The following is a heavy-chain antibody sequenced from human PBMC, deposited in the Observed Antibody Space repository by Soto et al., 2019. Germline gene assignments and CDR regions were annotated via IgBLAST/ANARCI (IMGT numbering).Heavy chain of an antibody. CDR3: ARWPIAARPRSNYYYYYMDV. D-gene: IGHD6-6*01. Sequence: GGSLRLSCAASGFTFSSYSMNWVRRAPGKGLEWVSSISSSSSYIYYADSVKGRFTISRDNAKNSLYLQMNSLRAEDTAVYYCARWPIAARPRSNYYYYYMDVWGKGTTVTVSS. CDR2: ISSSSSYI. V-gene: IGHV3-21*01. CDR1: GFTFSSYS. J-gene: IGHJ6*03.